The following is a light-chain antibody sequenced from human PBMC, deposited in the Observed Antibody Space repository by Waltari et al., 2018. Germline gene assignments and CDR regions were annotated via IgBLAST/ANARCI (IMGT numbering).Light chain of an antibody. CDR3: SSYARSDNSVL. V-gene: IGLV2-23*01. CDR1: SSDVGGYNL. J-gene: IGLJ2*01. Sequence: QSALTQPASVSGSPGQSITISCTGSSSDVGGYNLVSWYRQFPNKAPQLIIYEGARRPSGVSSRFSASKSGNTASLTISGLQAEDEALYFCSSYARSDNSVLFGGGTSCPS. CDR2: EGA.